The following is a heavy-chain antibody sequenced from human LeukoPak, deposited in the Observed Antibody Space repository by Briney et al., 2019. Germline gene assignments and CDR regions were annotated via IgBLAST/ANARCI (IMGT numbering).Heavy chain of an antibody. V-gene: IGHV4-39*07. CDR1: GGSISSSSYY. J-gene: IGHJ5*02. Sequence: SETLSLTCTVSGGSISSSSYYWGWIRQPPGKGLEWIGSIYYSGSTYYNPSLKSRVTISVDTSKNQFSLKLSSVTAADTAVYYCARDRSGSSISWFDPWGQGTLVTVSS. CDR3: ARDRSGSSISWFDP. CDR2: IYYSGST. D-gene: IGHD1-26*01.